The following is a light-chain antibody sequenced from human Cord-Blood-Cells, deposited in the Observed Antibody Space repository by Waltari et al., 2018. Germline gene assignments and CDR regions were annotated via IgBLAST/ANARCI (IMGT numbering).Light chain of an antibody. J-gene: IGLJ2*01. CDR3: SSYAGSNNVV. CDR1: SSAVGGYNY. CDR2: EVS. Sequence: QSALTQPPSASGSPGQSVTISCTGTSSAVGGYNYFSWYQQHPGKAPKLMIYEVSKRPSGVPDRFSGSKSGNTASLTVSGLQAEDEADYYCSSYAGSNNVVFGGGTKLTVL. V-gene: IGLV2-8*01.